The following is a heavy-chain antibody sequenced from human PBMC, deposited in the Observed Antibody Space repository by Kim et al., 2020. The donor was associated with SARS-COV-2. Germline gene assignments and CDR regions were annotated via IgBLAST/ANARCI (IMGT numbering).Heavy chain of an antibody. CDR1: GFTFGDYA. D-gene: IGHD6-19*01. CDR2: ISWNSGSI. J-gene: IGHJ4*02. Sequence: GGSLRLSCAASGFTFGDYAMHWVRQAPGKGLEWVSGISWNSGSIGYADSVKGRFTISRDNAKNSLYLQMNSLRAEDTALYYCAKVPHSYSSGWQGYFDYWGQGTLVTVSS. CDR3: AKVPHSYSSGWQGYFDY. V-gene: IGHV3-9*01.